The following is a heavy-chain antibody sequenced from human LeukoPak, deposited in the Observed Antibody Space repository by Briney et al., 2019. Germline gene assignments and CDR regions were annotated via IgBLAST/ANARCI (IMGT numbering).Heavy chain of an antibody. CDR2: IIPILGIA. CDR1: GGTFSSYA. Sequence: SVTVSCKASGGTFSSYAISWVRQAPGQGLEWMGRIIPILGIANYAQKFQGRVTITADKSTSTAYMELSSLRSEDTAVYYCARELVRGTAKDYFDYWGQGTLVTVSS. J-gene: IGHJ4*02. V-gene: IGHV1-69*04. CDR3: ARELVRGTAKDYFDY. D-gene: IGHD1-26*01.